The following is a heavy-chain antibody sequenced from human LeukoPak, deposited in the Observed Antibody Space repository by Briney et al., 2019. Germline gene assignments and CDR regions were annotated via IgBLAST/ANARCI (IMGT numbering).Heavy chain of an antibody. CDR1: GGSFRGYY. D-gene: IGHD6-6*01. Sequence: SETLSLTCAVYGGSFRGYYWSWIRQPPGKGLEWIGEINHSGSTNYNPSLKSRVTISVDTSKNQFSLKLSSVTAADTAVYYCASMSSSSSPADYWGQGTLVTVSS. CDR3: ASMSSSSSPADY. V-gene: IGHV4-34*01. CDR2: INHSGST. J-gene: IGHJ4*02.